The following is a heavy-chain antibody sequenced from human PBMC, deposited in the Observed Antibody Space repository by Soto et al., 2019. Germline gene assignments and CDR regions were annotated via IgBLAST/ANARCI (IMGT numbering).Heavy chain of an antibody. J-gene: IGHJ5*02. CDR2: FTGGGGGT. CDR1: GFIISEYG. CDR3: VRWNGFGDR. Sequence: EVQLLESGGGLVQPGGSLRLSCAVSGFIISEYGVTWVRQAPGKGLELVSGFTGGGGGTFYADSGKGRFTISRDDPKNTAYLQMNSLGAEDTAVYYCVRWNGFGDRWGQGTLVTVSS. D-gene: IGHD1-1*01. V-gene: IGHV3-23*01.